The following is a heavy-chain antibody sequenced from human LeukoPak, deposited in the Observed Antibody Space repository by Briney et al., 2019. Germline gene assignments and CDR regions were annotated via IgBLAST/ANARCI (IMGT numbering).Heavy chain of an antibody. Sequence: GGPLRLSCAASGFTFSGSAMHWVRQASGKGLEWVGRIRSKANSYATAYAASVKGRFTISRDDSKNTAYLQMNSLKTEDTAVYYCTRRGLAGPGDYWGQGTLVTVSS. CDR2: IRSKANSYAT. CDR1: GFTFSGSA. CDR3: TRRGLAGPGDY. V-gene: IGHV3-73*01. D-gene: IGHD3/OR15-3a*01. J-gene: IGHJ4*02.